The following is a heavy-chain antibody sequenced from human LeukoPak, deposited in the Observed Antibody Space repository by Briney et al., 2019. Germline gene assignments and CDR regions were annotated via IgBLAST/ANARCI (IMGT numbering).Heavy chain of an antibody. J-gene: IGHJ6*04. CDR3: SRRDDVFTAGPYYYYGMDV. CDR2: ISYDGSNK. CDR1: GFTFSSYA. V-gene: IGHV3-30*04. Sequence: GGSLRLSCAASGFTFSSYAMHWVRQAPGKGLEWVAVISYDGSNKYYADSVKGRFTISRDNSKNTLYLQMNSLRAEDTAVYYCSRRDDVFTAGPYYYYGMDVWGKGTTVTVSS. D-gene: IGHD3-9*01.